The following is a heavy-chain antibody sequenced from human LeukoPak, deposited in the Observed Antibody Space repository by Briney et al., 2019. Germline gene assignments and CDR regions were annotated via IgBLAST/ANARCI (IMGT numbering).Heavy chain of an antibody. V-gene: IGHV4-30-2*01. CDR2: IYHSGST. D-gene: IGHD4-17*01. CDR3: ARAGYGDYVSA. Sequence: SETLSLTCAVSGGSISSGGYSWSWIRQPPGKGPEWIGYIYHSGSTYYNPSLKSRVTISVDRSKNQFSLKLSSVTAADTAVYYCARAGYGDYVSAWGQGTLVTVSS. CDR1: GGSISSGGYS. J-gene: IGHJ5*02.